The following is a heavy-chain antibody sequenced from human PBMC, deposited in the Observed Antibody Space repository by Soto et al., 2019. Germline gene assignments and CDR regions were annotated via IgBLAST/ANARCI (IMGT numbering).Heavy chain of an antibody. CDR1: GFTFSSYG. V-gene: IGHV3-33*01. CDR3: ARDPRFGDFYFDY. CDR2: IWYDGSNK. J-gene: IGHJ4*02. D-gene: IGHD3-10*01. Sequence: GGSLRLSCAASGFTFSSYGMHWVRQAPGKGLEWVAVIWYDGSNKYYADSVKGRFTISRDNSKNTLYLQMNSLRAEDTAVYYWARDPRFGDFYFDYWGQGTLVTVSS.